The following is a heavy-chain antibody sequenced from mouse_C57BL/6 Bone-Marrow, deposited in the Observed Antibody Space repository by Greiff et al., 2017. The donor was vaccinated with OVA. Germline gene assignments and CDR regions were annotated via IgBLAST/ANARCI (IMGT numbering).Heavy chain of an antibody. V-gene: IGHV1-69*01. J-gene: IGHJ3*01. CDR1: GYTFTSYW. CDR2: IDPSDSYT. Sequence: QVQLQQPGAELVMPGASVKLSCKASGYTFTSYWMHWVKQRPGQGLEWIGEIDPSDSYTNYNQKFKGKSTLTVDKSSSTAYMQLSSLTSEDSAVYYCAREGGRRKRDWFAYWGQGTLVTVSA. CDR3: AREGGRRKRDWFAY.